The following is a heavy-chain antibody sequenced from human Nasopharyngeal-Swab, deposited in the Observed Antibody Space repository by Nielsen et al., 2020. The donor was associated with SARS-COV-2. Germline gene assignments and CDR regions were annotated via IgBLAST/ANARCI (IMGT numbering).Heavy chain of an antibody. CDR2: ISYDGNNE. V-gene: IGHV3-30-3*01. CDR1: GFTFSSRP. J-gene: IGHJ6*02. CDR3: ARDTGSQMDV. D-gene: IGHD1-14*01. Sequence: GESLKISCAASGFTFSSRPMYWVRQAPGKGLEWVAVISYDGNNEYYADSVKGRFTISRDNSNNTLYLQMNSLRAEDTAVYYCARDTGSQMDVWGQGTTVTVSS.